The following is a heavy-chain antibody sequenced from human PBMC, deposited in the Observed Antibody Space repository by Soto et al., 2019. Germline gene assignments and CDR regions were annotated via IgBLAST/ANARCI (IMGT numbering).Heavy chain of an antibody. D-gene: IGHD6-6*01. Sequence: QVQLLQSGAEVKKPGASVKVSCKASGYTFTNYGITWVRQAPGQGREWRGWIGAYNGNIQYTERLQGRVTMTTATSTSTAYMDLRGLRSDDSDVYYCARVQQLVGYFYYYMDVWGNGTTVTVSS. J-gene: IGHJ6*03. CDR3: ARVQQLVGYFYYYMDV. CDR2: IGAYNGNI. CDR1: GYTFTNYG. V-gene: IGHV1-18*01.